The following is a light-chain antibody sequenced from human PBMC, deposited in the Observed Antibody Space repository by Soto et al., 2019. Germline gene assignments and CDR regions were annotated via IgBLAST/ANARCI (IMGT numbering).Light chain of an antibody. V-gene: IGLV2-14*01. CDR1: SSDVGGYNY. J-gene: IGLJ1*01. CDR2: EVS. Sequence: QSALTQPASVSGYPGQSITISCTGRSSDVGGYNYVSWYQQHPGKAPKFMIYEVSRRPSGVSNRFSGSKSGNTASLTVSGLQAEDEADYYCSSYTTRNTYVFGPGTKVTVL. CDR3: SSYTTRNTYV.